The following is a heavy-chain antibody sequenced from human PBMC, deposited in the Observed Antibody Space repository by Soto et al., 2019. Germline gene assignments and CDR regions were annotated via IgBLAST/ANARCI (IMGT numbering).Heavy chain of an antibody. V-gene: IGHV3-21*01. D-gene: IGHD6-13*01. Sequence: EVQLVESGGGLVKPGGSLRLSCAASGFTFSSYSMKWVRQAPGKGLEWVSSISSSSSYIYYADSVKGRFTISRDNAKKSLYLQMNSLRDEDTAVYYWARGRQYSSSRYEGDWGQGTLVTVSS. CDR1: GFTFSSYS. J-gene: IGHJ4*02. CDR3: ARGRQYSSSRYEGD. CDR2: ISSSSSYI.